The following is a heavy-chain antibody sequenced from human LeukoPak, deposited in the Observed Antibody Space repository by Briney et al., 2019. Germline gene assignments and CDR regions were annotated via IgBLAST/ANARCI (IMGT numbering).Heavy chain of an antibody. D-gene: IGHD6-6*01. Sequence: GESLKISCQGSGYRFTSFWIAWVRQMPGKGLEWMGIIYPGDSGTRYSPSFQGQVTFSADKSISTAYLQWSSLKASDTAMYYCARQDIAARPPEGYWGQGTLVIVSS. CDR1: GYRFTSFW. V-gene: IGHV5-51*01. J-gene: IGHJ4*02. CDR3: ARQDIAARPPEGY. CDR2: IYPGDSGT.